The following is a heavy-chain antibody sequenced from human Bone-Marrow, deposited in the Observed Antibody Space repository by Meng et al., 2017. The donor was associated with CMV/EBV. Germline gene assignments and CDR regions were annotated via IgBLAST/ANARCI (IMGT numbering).Heavy chain of an antibody. Sequence: GSLRLSCAVSGGSISSSNWWSWVRQPPGKGLEWIGEIYHSGSTNYNPSLKSRVTISVDKSKNQFSLKLASVTAADTAIYYCARDVRGRTGDSWGQGTLVTVSS. J-gene: IGHJ1*01. D-gene: IGHD3/OR15-3a*01. CDR2: IYHSGST. V-gene: IGHV4-4*02. CDR3: ARDVRGRTGDS. CDR1: GGSISSSNW.